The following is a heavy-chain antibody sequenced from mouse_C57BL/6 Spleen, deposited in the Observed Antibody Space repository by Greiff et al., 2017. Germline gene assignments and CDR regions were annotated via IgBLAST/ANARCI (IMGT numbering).Heavy chain of an antibody. D-gene: IGHD1-1*01. J-gene: IGHJ3*01. Sequence: EVKLMESGGGLVKPGGSLKLSCAASGFTFSSYTMSWVRQTPEKRLEWVATISGGGGNTYYPDSVKGRFTISRDNAKNTLYLQMSSLRSEDTALYYCARQGAHYYGSRAWFAYWGQGTLVTVSA. CDR1: GFTFSSYT. V-gene: IGHV5-9*01. CDR2: ISGGGGNT. CDR3: ARQGAHYYGSRAWFAY.